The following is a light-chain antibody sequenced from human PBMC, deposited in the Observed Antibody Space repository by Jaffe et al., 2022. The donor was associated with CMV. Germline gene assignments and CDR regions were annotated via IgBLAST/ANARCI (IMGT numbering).Light chain of an antibody. CDR3: QVWDSSTPIGV. CDR2: YDS. Sequence: SYVLTQPPSVSVAPGKTARITCGGNNIGSKSVHWYQQKPGQAPVLVIYYDSDRPSGIPERFSGSNSGNTATLTISRVEAGDEADYYCQVWDSSTPIGVFGGGTKLTVL. J-gene: IGLJ2*01. CDR1: NIGSKS. V-gene: IGLV3-21*04.